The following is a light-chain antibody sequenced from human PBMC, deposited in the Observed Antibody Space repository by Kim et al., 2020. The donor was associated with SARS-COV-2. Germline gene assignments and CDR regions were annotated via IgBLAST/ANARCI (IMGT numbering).Light chain of an antibody. Sequence: DIQMTQSPSTLSASVGDRVTITCRASQSISSRLAWYQQKPGKAPKLLIYKASSLESGVPSRFSGSGSGTEFTLTISSLQPDDFATYYCQQYNSRTFGQGTKVDIK. CDR3: QQYNSRT. CDR2: KAS. J-gene: IGKJ1*01. V-gene: IGKV1-5*03. CDR1: QSISSR.